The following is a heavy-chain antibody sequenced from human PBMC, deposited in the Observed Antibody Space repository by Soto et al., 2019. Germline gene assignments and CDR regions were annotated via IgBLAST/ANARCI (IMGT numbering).Heavy chain of an antibody. Sequence: EVQLVESGGGLVQRGGSLRLSCAASGFTLSSYWMTWARQAPGKGLEWVANIKPDGSEESYVDSVKGRFIVSRDNAENSLYLQMNSLRAEDTATYYCVREIASRLWGKGTAVTVSS. CDR2: IKPDGSEE. CDR1: GFTLSSYW. V-gene: IGHV3-7*01. CDR3: VREIASRL. D-gene: IGHD3-22*01. J-gene: IGHJ6*04.